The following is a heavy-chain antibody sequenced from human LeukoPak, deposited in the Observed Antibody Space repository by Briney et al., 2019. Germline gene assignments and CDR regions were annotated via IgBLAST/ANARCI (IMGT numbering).Heavy chain of an antibody. D-gene: IGHD3-10*01. CDR2: ISAYNGNT. CDR1: GYTFTSYG. Sequence: ASVKVSCKASGYTFTSYGISWVRQAPEQGLEWMGWISAYNGNTNYAQKLQGRVTMTTDTSTSTAYMELRSLRSDDTAVYYCARETMVRGVIITYFDYWGQGTLVTVSS. V-gene: IGHV1-18*04. J-gene: IGHJ4*02. CDR3: ARETMVRGVIITYFDY.